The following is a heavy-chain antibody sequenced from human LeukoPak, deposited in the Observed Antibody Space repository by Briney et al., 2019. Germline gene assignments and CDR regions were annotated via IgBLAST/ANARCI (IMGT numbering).Heavy chain of an antibody. Sequence: ASVKVSCKASGGTFSSYAISWVRQAPGQGLEWMGRISPILGIANYAQKFQGRVTITADKSTSTAYMELSSLRSEDTAVYYCARRYCSSTSCFLDYWGQGTLVTVSS. D-gene: IGHD2-2*01. CDR2: ISPILGIA. CDR3: ARRYCSSTSCFLDY. CDR1: GGTFSSYA. J-gene: IGHJ4*02. V-gene: IGHV1-69*04.